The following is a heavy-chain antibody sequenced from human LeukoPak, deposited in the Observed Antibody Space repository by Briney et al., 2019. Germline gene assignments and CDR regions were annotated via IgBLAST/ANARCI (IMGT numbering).Heavy chain of an antibody. CDR1: GFTFSSYS. V-gene: IGHV3-23*01. Sequence: GGSLRLSCAASGFTFSSYSMNWVRQAPGKGLEWVSAISGSGGSTYYADSVKGRFTISRDNSKNTLYLQMNSLRAEDTAVYYCAKRGFGDYSSYFDSWGQGTLVTVSS. CDR2: ISGSGGST. J-gene: IGHJ4*02. D-gene: IGHD4-11*01. CDR3: AKRGFGDYSSYFDS.